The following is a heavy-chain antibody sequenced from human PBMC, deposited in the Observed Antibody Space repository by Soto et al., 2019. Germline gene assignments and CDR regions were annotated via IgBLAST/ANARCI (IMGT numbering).Heavy chain of an antibody. V-gene: IGHV4-31*03. CDR2: IYYSGST. Sequence: QVQLQESGPGLVKPSQTLSLTCTVSGGSISSGGYYWSWIRQHPGKGLEWIGYIYYSGSTYYNPSVKSRVTISVDTSKNQFSLKLSSVTAADTAVYSCARDPGSSWRFDYWGQGTLVTVSS. CDR1: GGSISSGGYY. D-gene: IGHD6-13*01. J-gene: IGHJ4*02. CDR3: ARDPGSSWRFDY.